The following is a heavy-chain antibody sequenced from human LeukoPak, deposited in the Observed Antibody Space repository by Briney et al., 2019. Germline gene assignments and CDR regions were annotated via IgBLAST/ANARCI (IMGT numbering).Heavy chain of an antibody. V-gene: IGHV3-20*04. CDR2: INWNGGST. D-gene: IGHD1-26*01. Sequence: GGSLRLSCAASGFTFDDYGMSWVRQAPGKGLEWVSGINWNGGSTGYADSVKGRFTISRDNAKNSLYLQMNSLRAEDTAVYYCARDLPVYSGSYLALFGVFDYWGQGTLVTVSS. J-gene: IGHJ4*02. CDR3: ARDLPVYSGSYLALFGVFDY. CDR1: GFTFDDYG.